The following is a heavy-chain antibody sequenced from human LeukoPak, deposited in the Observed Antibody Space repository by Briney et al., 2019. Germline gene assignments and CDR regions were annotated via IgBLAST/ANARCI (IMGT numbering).Heavy chain of an antibody. CDR1: GYSISSGYY. Sequence: PSETLSLTCTVSGYSISSGYYWGWIRQPPGKGLEWIGSIYHSGSTYYNLSLKSRVTISVDTSKNQFSLKLSSVTAADTAVYYCAAMIGYFDYWGQGALVTVSS. CDR2: IYHSGST. D-gene: IGHD3-22*01. CDR3: AAMIGYFDY. J-gene: IGHJ4*02. V-gene: IGHV4-38-2*02.